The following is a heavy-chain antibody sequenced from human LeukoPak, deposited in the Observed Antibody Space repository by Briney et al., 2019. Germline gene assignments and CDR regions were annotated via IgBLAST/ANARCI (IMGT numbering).Heavy chain of an antibody. J-gene: IGHJ2*01. D-gene: IGHD1-7*01. CDR2: IRPNNGNT. V-gene: IGHV1-18*01. CDR3: ARGTTRWYFDL. Sequence: ASVKVSCKASGYTFTTYGISWVRQAPRQGLEWMGWIRPNNGNTKYAQKLQDRVTMTTDTSTSTAYMELRSLRSDDTAVYYCARGTTRWYFDLWGRGTLVTVSS. CDR1: GYTFTTYG.